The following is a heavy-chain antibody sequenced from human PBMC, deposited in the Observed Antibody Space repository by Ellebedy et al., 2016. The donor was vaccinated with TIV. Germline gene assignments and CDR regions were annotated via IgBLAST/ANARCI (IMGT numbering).Heavy chain of an antibody. V-gene: IGHV3-11*01. D-gene: IGHD1-26*01. Sequence: PGGSLRLSCAASGFTFSDYYMSWIRQAPGKGLEWVSYISSSGSTIYYADSVKGRFTISRDNAKNSVYLQMNGLRPEDTAFYYCVKGVGAKIGFNWFDPWGQGTLVTVSS. CDR2: ISSSGSTI. J-gene: IGHJ5*02. CDR3: VKGVGAKIGFNWFDP. CDR1: GFTFSDYY.